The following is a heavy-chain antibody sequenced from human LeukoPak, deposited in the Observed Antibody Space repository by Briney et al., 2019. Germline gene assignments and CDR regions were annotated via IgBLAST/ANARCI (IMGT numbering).Heavy chain of an antibody. J-gene: IGHJ6*03. Sequence: PGGSLRLSCAASGFTFSSYWMSWVRQAPGKGLEWVANIKQDGSEKYYVDSVKGRFTISRDNAKNSLYLQMNSLRAEDTAVYYCARDGGRPNYYYYMDVWGKGTTVTVSS. V-gene: IGHV3-7*01. CDR3: ARDGGRPNYYYYMDV. CDR2: IKQDGSEK. D-gene: IGHD3-16*01. CDR1: GFTFSSYW.